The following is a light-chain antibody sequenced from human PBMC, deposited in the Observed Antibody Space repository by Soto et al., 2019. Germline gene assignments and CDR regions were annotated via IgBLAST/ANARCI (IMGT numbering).Light chain of an antibody. Sequence: QSVLTQPRSVSRSPGQSVTISCTGTSSDVGGYNYVSWYQQHPGKAPKLMIYDVSKRPSGVPDRFSGSRSGNTASLTISGLQVEEEADYYCCSYAGSYTWGVLGTGTKVTV. CDR3: CSYAGSYTWGV. CDR1: SSDVGGYNY. J-gene: IGLJ1*01. CDR2: DVS. V-gene: IGLV2-11*01.